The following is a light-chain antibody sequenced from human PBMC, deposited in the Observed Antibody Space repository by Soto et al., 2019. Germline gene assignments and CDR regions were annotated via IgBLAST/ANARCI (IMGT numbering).Light chain of an antibody. CDR3: SSYAGGNNWV. V-gene: IGLV2-11*01. CDR2: DVN. Sequence: QSALTQPRSVSGSPGQSVTISCTGTSSDVGGYNYVSWYQQHPGKAPKLMIYDVNKRPSGVPDRFSGSKSGNTASLTVSGLQAEDEADYYCSSYAGGNNWVFGGGTKLTVL. CDR1: SSDVGGYNY. J-gene: IGLJ3*02.